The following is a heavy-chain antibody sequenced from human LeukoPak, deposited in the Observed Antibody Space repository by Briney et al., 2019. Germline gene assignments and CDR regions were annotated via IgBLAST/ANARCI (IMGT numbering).Heavy chain of an antibody. CDR2: ISSSSSYI. Sequence: GGSLRLSCAASGFTFSRSTMSWVRQAPGKGLEWVSCISSSSSYIYYADSVKGRFTISRNNAKNSLYLQLNSLRAEDTAVYYCARDLSPYFAPFDYWGQGTLVTFSS. CDR3: ARDLSPYFAPFDY. CDR1: GFTFSRST. V-gene: IGHV3-21*01. D-gene: IGHD3-9*01. J-gene: IGHJ4*02.